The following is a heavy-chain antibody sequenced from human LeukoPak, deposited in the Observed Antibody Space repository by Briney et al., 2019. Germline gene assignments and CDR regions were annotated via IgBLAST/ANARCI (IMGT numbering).Heavy chain of an antibody. CDR3: ARHTNLPAAPDY. CDR2: IIPIFGTA. CDR1: GGTFSSYA. J-gene: IGHJ4*02. Sequence: SVKVSCKASGGTFSSYAISWVRQAPGQGLEWMGGIIPIFGTANYAQKFQGRVTITADKSTSTAYMELSSLRSEDTAVYYCARHTNLPAAPDYWGQGTLVTVSS. D-gene: IGHD6-13*01. V-gene: IGHV1-69*06.